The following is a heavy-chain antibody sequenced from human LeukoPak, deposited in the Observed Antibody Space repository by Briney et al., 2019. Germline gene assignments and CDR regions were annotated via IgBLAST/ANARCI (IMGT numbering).Heavy chain of an antibody. V-gene: IGHV1-69*13. J-gene: IGHJ4*02. CDR2: IITIFGTA. CDR1: GGTFSSYA. CDR3: ARSPMVRDTYCFDY. Sequence: SVKVSCKASGGTFSSYAISWVRQAPGQGLEWMGGIITIFGTANYAQKFQGRVTITADESTSTAYMELSSLRSEDTAVYYCARSPMVRDTYCFDYWGQGTLVTSST. D-gene: IGHD3-10*01.